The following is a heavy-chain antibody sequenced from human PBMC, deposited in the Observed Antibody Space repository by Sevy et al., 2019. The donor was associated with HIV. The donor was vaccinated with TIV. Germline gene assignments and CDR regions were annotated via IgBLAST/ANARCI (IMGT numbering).Heavy chain of an antibody. CDR1: GYTFTGYS. J-gene: IGHJ5*02. CDR3: ARVWNSDYYDSSGPNWFDT. D-gene: IGHD3-22*01. V-gene: IGHV1-2*02. Sequence: ASVKVSCKASGYTFTGYSMHWVRQAPGQGLEWMGWINPNSGGTNFAQTFQGRVTMTRDTSISTAYMELSRLRFDDTAVYYCARVWNSDYYDSSGPNWFDTWGQGTLVTVSS. CDR2: INPNSGGT.